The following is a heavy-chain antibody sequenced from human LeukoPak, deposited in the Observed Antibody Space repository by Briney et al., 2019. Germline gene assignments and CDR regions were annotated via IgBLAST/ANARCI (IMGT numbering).Heavy chain of an antibody. Sequence: GASVKVSCEASGGTFSSYAISWVRQAPGQGLEWMGGIIPIFGTANYAQKFQGRVTITADESTSTAYMELSSLRSEDTAVYYCARDHVGATGGSDYWGQGTLVTVSS. V-gene: IGHV1-69*13. CDR1: GGTFSSYA. J-gene: IGHJ4*02. D-gene: IGHD1-26*01. CDR3: ARDHVGATGGSDY. CDR2: IIPIFGTA.